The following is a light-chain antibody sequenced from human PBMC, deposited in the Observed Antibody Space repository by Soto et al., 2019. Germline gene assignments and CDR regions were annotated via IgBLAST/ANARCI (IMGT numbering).Light chain of an antibody. CDR3: QQYRDYSWT. CDR1: QSIGIW. J-gene: IGKJ1*01. CDR2: TAS. Sequence: DIQMTQSPSTLSASEGDRVAITCRASQSIGIWLAWYQQKPGKAPRFLIYTASTLLGGVPSRFSGSGSGTEFTLTISSLQPDDFATYYCQQYRDYSWTFGQGTKVEIK. V-gene: IGKV1-5*03.